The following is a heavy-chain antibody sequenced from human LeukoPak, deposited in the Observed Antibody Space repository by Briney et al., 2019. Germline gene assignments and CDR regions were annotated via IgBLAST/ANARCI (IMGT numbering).Heavy chain of an antibody. V-gene: IGHV3-30*02. Sequence: GGSLRLSCAASGFTFSSYGMHWVRQAPGKGLEWGGFIRYDGSNKYYADSVKGRFNISRDNSRNTLYLQMNSLRAEDTAVYYCAKDISGTYYYMDVWGKGTPVTVSS. D-gene: IGHD3-10*01. CDR2: IRYDGSNK. J-gene: IGHJ6*03. CDR3: AKDISGTYYYMDV. CDR1: GFTFSSYG.